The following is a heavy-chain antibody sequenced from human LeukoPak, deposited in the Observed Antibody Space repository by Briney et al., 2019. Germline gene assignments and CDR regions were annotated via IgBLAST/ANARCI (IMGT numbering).Heavy chain of an antibody. Sequence: GGSLRLSCAASGFTISGFFMTWVRQAPGKGLEWVAVIWYDGSNKYYADSVKGRFTISRDNAKNSLYLQMNSLRAEDTAVYYCAREAYYYDSSGYPTENYFDYWGQGTLVTVSS. V-gene: IGHV3-33*08. D-gene: IGHD3-22*01. CDR2: IWYDGSNK. CDR3: AREAYYYDSSGYPTENYFDY. J-gene: IGHJ4*02. CDR1: GFTISGFF.